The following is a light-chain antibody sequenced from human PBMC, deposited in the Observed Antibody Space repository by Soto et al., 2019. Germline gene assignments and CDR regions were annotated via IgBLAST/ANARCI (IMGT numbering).Light chain of an antibody. J-gene: IGLJ1*01. Sequence: QSALTQPASVSGSPGQSITISCTGISSDIGSHNLVSWYQQHPGKAPKLMIYEGSKRPSGVSNRFSASKSGNTASLTISGLQAEDEADYYCCSYASSSSYVFGTGTKVTVL. V-gene: IGLV2-23*01. CDR2: EGS. CDR1: SSDIGSHNL. CDR3: CSYASSSSYV.